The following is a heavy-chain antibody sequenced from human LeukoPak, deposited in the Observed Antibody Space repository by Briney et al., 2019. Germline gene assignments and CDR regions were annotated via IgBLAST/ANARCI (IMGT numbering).Heavy chain of an antibody. Sequence: GASVKVSCKASGYTFTSYDINWVRQATGQGLEWMGWMNPNSGNTGYAQKFQGRATMTRNTSISTAYMELSSLRSEDTAVYYCASPAYGVKNWNDYGDYEQPSYGMDVWGQGTTVTVSS. V-gene: IGHV1-8*01. CDR3: ASPAYGVKNWNDYGDYEQPSYGMDV. D-gene: IGHD4-17*01. CDR2: MNPNSGNT. J-gene: IGHJ6*02. CDR1: GYTFTSYD.